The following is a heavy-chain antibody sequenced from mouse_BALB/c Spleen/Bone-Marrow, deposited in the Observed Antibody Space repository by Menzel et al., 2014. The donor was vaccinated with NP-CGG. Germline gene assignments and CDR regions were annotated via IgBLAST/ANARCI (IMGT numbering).Heavy chain of an antibody. CDR3: ALYYYGSLDY. J-gene: IGHJ2*01. D-gene: IGHD1-1*01. Sequence: QVQLQQPGAELVKPGASVKLSCKASGYTFTSYWMHWVKQRPGQGLEWIGEINPSNGRTNYNEKFESKATLTVDKSSSTAYMQLSSLTSEDSAVYYCALYYYGSLDYWGQGTTLTVSS. CDR2: INPSNGRT. V-gene: IGHV1S81*02. CDR1: GYTFTSYW.